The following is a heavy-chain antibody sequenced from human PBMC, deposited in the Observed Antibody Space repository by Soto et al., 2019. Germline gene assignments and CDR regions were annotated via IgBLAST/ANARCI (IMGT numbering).Heavy chain of an antibody. V-gene: IGHV3-30*18. CDR3: AKDRSVTMVRGVINVFDY. CDR1: GFTFSSFA. CDR2: ISYDGSNK. Sequence: PGGSLRLSCAASGFTFSSFAMHWVRQAPGKGLEWVAVISYDGSNKYYADSVKGRFTISRDNSKNTLYLQMNSLRAEDTAVYYCAKDRSVTMVRGVINVFDYWGQGILVTVSS. D-gene: IGHD3-10*01. J-gene: IGHJ4*02.